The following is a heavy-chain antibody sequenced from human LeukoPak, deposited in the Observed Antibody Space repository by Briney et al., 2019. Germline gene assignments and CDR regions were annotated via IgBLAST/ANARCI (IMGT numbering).Heavy chain of an antibody. CDR2: FNHSGST. J-gene: IGHJ4*02. CDR1: SGSFSGYY. Sequence: PSETLSLTCAVYSGSFSGYYWRWIRHPPGEVLEWIGEFNHSGSTNYNPSLKSRVTISVDTSKNQFSLKQSSVTAADTAVYYCARWRGYYYYSSCYYFDYWGQGTLVTVSS. CDR3: ARWRGYYYYSSCYYFDY. D-gene: IGHD3-22*01. V-gene: IGHV4-34*01.